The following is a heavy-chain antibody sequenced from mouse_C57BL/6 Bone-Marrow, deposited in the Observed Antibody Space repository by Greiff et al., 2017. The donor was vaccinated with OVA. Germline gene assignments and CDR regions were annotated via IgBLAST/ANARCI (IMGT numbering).Heavy chain of an antibody. CDR2: IYPGSGST. V-gene: IGHV1-55*01. CDR3: GRETAQATIAY. D-gene: IGHD3-2*02. Sequence: VQLQQSGAELVKPGASVKMSCKASGYTFTSYWITWVKQRPGQGLEWIGDIYPGSGSTNYNEKFKSKATLTVDTSSSTAYMQLSSLTSEDSAVYYCGRETAQATIAYWGQGTLVTVSA. CDR1: GYTFTSYW. J-gene: IGHJ3*01.